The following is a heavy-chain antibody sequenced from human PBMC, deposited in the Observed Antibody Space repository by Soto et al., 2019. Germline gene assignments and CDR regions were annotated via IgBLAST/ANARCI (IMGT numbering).Heavy chain of an antibody. Sequence: GASVKVSCKASGYTFTSYGISWVRQAPGQGLEWMGWISAYNGNTNYAQKLQGRVTITTDTSTSTAYMELSSLRSEDTAVYYCASDPPGSPRYCSGGSCLNLLDSWAQGTLVTVSS. V-gene: IGHV1-18*01. D-gene: IGHD2-15*01. CDR2: ISAYNGNT. CDR1: GYTFTSYG. CDR3: ASDPPGSPRYCSGGSCLNLLDS. J-gene: IGHJ5*01.